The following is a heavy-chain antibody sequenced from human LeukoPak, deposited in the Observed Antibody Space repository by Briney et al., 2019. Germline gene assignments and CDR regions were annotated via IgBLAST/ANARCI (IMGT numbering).Heavy chain of an antibody. CDR1: GYTFTSYG. V-gene: IGHV1-18*01. Sequence: ASVKVSCKASGYTFTSYGISWVRQAPGQGLEWMGWISAYNGNTNYAQKLQGRVTMTTDTSTSTVYMELSSLRSEDTAVYYCARASTPRYFDYWGQGTLVTVSS. CDR3: ARASTPRYFDY. J-gene: IGHJ4*02. CDR2: ISAYNGNT.